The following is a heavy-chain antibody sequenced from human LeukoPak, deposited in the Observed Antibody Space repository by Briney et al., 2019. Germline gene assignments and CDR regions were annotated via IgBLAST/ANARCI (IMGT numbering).Heavy chain of an antibody. CDR3: AKGYYDSSGYYGY. J-gene: IGHJ4*02. V-gene: IGHV3-30*18. Sequence: GGSLRLSCAASGFTFSSYGMHWVRQAPGKGLEWVAVISYDGSNKYYADSVKGRFTISRDNSKNTLYLQMNSLRAEDTAVYYCAKGYYDSSGYYGYWGQGTLVTVSS. CDR1: GFTFSSYG. CDR2: ISYDGSNK. D-gene: IGHD3-22*01.